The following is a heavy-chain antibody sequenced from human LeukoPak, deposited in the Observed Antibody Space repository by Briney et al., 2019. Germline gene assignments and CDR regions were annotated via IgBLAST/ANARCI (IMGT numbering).Heavy chain of an antibody. D-gene: IGHD3-16*01. V-gene: IGHV3-21*01. J-gene: IGHJ4*02. CDR1: GFTFSSYS. CDR2: ISSSSSYI. CDR3: ESVTFGGVDNDY. Sequence: GGSLRLSCAASGFTFSSYSMNWVRQAPGKGLEWVSSISSSSSYIYYADSVKGRFTISRDNAKNSLYLQMNSLRAEDTAVYYCESVTFGGVDNDYWGQGTLVTVSS.